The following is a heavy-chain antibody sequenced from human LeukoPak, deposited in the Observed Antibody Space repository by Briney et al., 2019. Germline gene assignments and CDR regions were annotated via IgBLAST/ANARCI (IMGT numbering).Heavy chain of an antibody. CDR3: ARTYDILTGHLDY. Sequence: PGGSPRLSCAASGFTFSSYAMHWVRQAPGKGLEWVAVISYDGSNKYYADSVKGRFTISRDNSKNTLYLQMNSLRAEDTAVYYCARTYDILTGHLDYWGQGTLVTVSS. J-gene: IGHJ4*02. CDR1: GFTFSSYA. V-gene: IGHV3-30-3*01. D-gene: IGHD3-9*01. CDR2: ISYDGSNK.